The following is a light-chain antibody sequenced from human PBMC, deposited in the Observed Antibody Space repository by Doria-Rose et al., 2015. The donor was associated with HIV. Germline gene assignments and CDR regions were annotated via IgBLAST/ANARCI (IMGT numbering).Light chain of an antibody. Sequence: TQSPSSLSASIGGRVTITCRASQTVSPYLHWFQQEPGKTPKLLLYAAARLQSSVPSTISSGGSGADVSLTTSGRQPRDVATDYCQQNYNCPPWTFGQGTKVEMK. V-gene: IGKV1-39*01. CDR3: QQNYNCPPWT. CDR2: AAA. J-gene: IGKJ1*01. CDR1: QTVSPY.